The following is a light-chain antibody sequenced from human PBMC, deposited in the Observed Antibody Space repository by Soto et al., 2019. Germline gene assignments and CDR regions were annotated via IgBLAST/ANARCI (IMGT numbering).Light chain of an antibody. CDR3: QQYDNFVIT. Sequence: DIQMTQAPSSLSASVGDRSTISWRASQSISSYLNWYQQKPGKAPKLLIYAASSLQSGVPSRFSGSGSGTDFTFTISSLQPEDFATYYCQQYDNFVITFGQGTRLEIK. V-gene: IGKV1-33*01. J-gene: IGKJ5*01. CDR1: QSISSY. CDR2: AAS.